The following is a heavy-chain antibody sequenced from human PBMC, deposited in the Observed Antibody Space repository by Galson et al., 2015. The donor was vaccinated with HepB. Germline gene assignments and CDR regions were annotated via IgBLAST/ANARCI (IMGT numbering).Heavy chain of an antibody. CDR1: GFTFSNYA. J-gene: IGHJ5*02. CDR3: AKPRIAAAVFGWFDP. V-gene: IGHV3-23*01. Sequence: SLRLSCAASGFTFSNYAMSWVRQAPGKGLEWVSAISGSGGSTYYADSVKGRFTISRDNSKNTLYLQMNSLRAEDTAVYYCAKPRIAAAVFGWFDPWGQETLVTVSS. CDR2: ISGSGGST. D-gene: IGHD6-13*01.